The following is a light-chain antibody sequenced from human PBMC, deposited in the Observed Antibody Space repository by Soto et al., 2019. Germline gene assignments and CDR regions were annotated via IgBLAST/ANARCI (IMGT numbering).Light chain of an antibody. CDR2: GAS. J-gene: IGKJ3*01. CDR3: QQANIDPFT. V-gene: IGKV1-9*01. CDR1: QGVSSF. Sequence: DIQLTQSPPYLSASVGDRVTIICRASQGVSSFLAWYQQKPGRAPKLLIYGASTLERGITSRFSGSGSGAEFTLTISSLQPEDFEVYYCQQANIDPFTFGTGTKVDIX.